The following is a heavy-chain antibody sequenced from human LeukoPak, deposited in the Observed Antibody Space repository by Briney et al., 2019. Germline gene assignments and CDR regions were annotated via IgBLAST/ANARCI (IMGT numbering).Heavy chain of an antibody. CDR3: AREIMASYSGSYYFDY. V-gene: IGHV1-69*05. D-gene: IGHD1-26*01. CDR2: IIPIFGTA. CDR1: GGTFSSYA. J-gene: IGHJ4*02. Sequence: SVKVSCKASGGTFSSYAISWVRQAPGQGLEWMRRIIPIFGTANYAQKFQGRVTITTDESTSTAYMELSSLRSEDTAVYYCAREIMASYSGSYYFDYWGQGTLVTVSS.